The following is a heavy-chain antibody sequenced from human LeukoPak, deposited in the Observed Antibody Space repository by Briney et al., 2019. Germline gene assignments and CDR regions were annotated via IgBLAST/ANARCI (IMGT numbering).Heavy chain of an antibody. CDR1: GGSISSSSYY. J-gene: IGHJ3*02. D-gene: IGHD6-13*01. Sequence: KPSETLSLTCTVSGGSISSSSYYWGWIRQPPGKGLEWIGRIYYSGSTYYNPSLKSRVTISVDTSKNQFSLKLSSVTAADTAVYYCARPKQQLVLWSAFDIWGQGTMVTVSS. CDR2: IYYSGST. CDR3: ARPKQQLVLWSAFDI. V-gene: IGHV4-39*01.